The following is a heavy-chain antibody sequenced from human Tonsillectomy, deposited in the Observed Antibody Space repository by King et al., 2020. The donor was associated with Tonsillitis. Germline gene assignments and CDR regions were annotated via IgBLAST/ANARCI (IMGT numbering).Heavy chain of an antibody. J-gene: IGHJ6*03. Sequence: QLVQSGADMKKPGASVKVACKASGYTFTTYSISWVRQAPGQGLEWMGWINTYNDDTNYAQNLQGRLTMTTDTSTSTAYMELRSLRSDDTAVYYCARYSSGWRGLSFYYYMDV. V-gene: IGHV1-18*01. CDR2: INTYNDDT. CDR1: GYTFTTYS. D-gene: IGHD6-19*01. CDR3: ARYSSGWRGLSFYYYMDV.